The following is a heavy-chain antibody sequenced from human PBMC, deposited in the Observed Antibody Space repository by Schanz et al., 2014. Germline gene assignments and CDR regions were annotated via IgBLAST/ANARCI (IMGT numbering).Heavy chain of an antibody. Sequence: EVQLVESGGGLVQPGGSLRLSCTASGFTFSSYSMNWVRQAPGKGLEWISYIGNGGVTIYYADSVKGRFTISRDNSKNSLYLQMNSLRAEDTDVYYCARIGGNVFDYWAQGTLVTVSS. CDR1: GFTFSSYS. D-gene: IGHD3-10*01. J-gene: IGHJ4*02. CDR2: IGNGGVTI. CDR3: ARIGGNVFDY. V-gene: IGHV3-48*04.